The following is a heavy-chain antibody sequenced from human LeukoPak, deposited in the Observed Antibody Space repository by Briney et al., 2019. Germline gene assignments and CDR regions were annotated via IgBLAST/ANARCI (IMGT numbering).Heavy chain of an antibody. V-gene: IGHV4-59*08. Sequence: SETLSLTRTVSGGSISRYYWSWIRQPPGKGLEWIGYIYYSGSTNYNPSVKSRVTISLDTSKNQFSLKLTSVTAADTALYYCARHGGSGSYEGYFDHWGQGTLVTVSS. CDR3: ARHGGSGSYEGYFDH. D-gene: IGHD1-26*01. J-gene: IGHJ4*02. CDR1: GGSISRYY. CDR2: IYYSGST.